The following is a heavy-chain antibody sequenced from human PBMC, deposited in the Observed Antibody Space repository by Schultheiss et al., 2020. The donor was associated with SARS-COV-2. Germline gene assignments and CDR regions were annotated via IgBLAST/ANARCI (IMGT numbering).Heavy chain of an antibody. CDR1: GGSISSSSYY. CDR2: IYYSGST. D-gene: IGHD2-15*01. CDR3: ARGGGYCSGGSCYRWFDP. J-gene: IGHJ5*02. Sequence: SETLSLTCTVSGGSISSSSYYWGWIRQPPGKGLEWIGSIYYSGSTYYNPSLKSRVTISVDTSKNQFSLKLSSVTAADTAVYYCARGGGYCSGGSCYRWFDPWGQGTLVTVSS. V-gene: IGHV4-39*07.